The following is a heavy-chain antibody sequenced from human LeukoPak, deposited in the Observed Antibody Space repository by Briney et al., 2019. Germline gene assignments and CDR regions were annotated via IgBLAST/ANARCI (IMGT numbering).Heavy chain of an antibody. CDR1: GFTFSSYG. CDR2: IWYDGSNK. V-gene: IGHV3-33*01. CDR3: ARGTSIVVVPAASLGTDYGMDV. Sequence: GGSLRLSCAASGFTFSSYGMHWVRQAPGKGLEWVAVIWYDGSNKYYADSVKGRFTISRDNSRNTLYLQMNSLRAEDTAVYYCARGTSIVVVPAASLGTDYGMDVWGQGTTVTVSS. J-gene: IGHJ6*02. D-gene: IGHD2-2*01.